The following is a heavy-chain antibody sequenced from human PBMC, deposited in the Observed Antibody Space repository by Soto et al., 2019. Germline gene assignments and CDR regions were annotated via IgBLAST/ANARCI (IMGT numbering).Heavy chain of an antibody. CDR3: ARINLYHLWSGSVPMDL. CDR1: GGSVSSGTYQ. D-gene: IGHD3-3*01. J-gene: IGHJ6*02. V-gene: IGHV4-61*03. Sequence: SETLSLTCTVSGGSVSSGTYQWSWIRQSPGKGLEWIGHIHYTGNTNNNPSLKSRVSISVDTSKNHFSLKLTSVTTADTALYFCARINLYHLWSGSVPMDLWGQGTAVTVSS. CDR2: IHYTGNT.